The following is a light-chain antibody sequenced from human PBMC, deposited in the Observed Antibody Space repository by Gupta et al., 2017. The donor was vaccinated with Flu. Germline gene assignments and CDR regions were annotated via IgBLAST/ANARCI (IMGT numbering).Light chain of an antibody. V-gene: IGKV1-39*01. CDR3: QQTYSIPDS. CDR2: SVS. J-gene: IGKJ2*03. CDR1: QNINKL. Sequence: DTPMPQSLYSMSASVGDRVTITCRASQNINKLLDWYQQKPGKAPEVLFYSVSSLQTGVPSRFSGSGSGTHFTLTISRLQPADFATYYCQQTYSIPDSFGQGTKLEI.